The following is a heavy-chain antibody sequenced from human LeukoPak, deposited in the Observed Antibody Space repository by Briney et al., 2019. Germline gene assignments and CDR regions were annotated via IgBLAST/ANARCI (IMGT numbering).Heavy chain of an antibody. V-gene: IGHV3-13*01. CDR3: AKGLVQTTMSYSVDY. D-gene: IGHD1-1*01. CDR2: IGTAGDT. CDR1: GFTFSNYA. J-gene: IGHJ4*02. Sequence: GGSLRLSCAASGFTFSNYAMHWVRHATGKGLEWVSAIGTAGDTYYPGSVKGRFTISRENAKNSLYLQMNSLRAGDTAVYYCAKGLVQTTMSYSVDYWGQGALVTVSS.